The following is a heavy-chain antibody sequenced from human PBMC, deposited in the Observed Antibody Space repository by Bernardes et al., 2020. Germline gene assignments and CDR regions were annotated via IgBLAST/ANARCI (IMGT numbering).Heavy chain of an antibody. V-gene: IGHV1-46*01. CDR1: GYTFTSYY. D-gene: IGHD6-19*01. CDR3: ARDLPTVAGTDEAGGFDY. Sequence: ASMKVSCKASGYTFTSYYMHWVRQAPGQGLEWMGIINPSGGSTSYAQKFQGRVTMTRDTSTSTVYMELSSLRSEDTAVYYCARDLPTVAGTDEAGGFDYWGQGTLVTVSS. J-gene: IGHJ4*02. CDR2: INPSGGST.